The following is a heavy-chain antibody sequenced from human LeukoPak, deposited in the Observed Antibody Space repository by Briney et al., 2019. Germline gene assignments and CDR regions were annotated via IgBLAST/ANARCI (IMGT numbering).Heavy chain of an antibody. J-gene: IGHJ4*02. V-gene: IGHV3-53*01. CDR2: IYSGGST. CDR3: ARGDYSSSVPDY. CDR1: GFTVSSNY. D-gene: IGHD2-2*01. Sequence: GGSLRLSCAASGFTVSSNYMSWVRQAPGKGLEWVSVIYSGGSTYYADSVKGRFTISRDNAKNSLYLQMNSLRAEDTAVYYCARGDYSSSVPDYWGQGTLVTVSS.